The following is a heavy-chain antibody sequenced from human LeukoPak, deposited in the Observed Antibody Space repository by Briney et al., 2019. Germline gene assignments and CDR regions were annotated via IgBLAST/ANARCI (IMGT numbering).Heavy chain of an antibody. CDR1: GFTVSSNY. CDR3: ARVVVRGPQGWFDP. D-gene: IGHD3-10*01. V-gene: IGHV3-53*01. Sequence: GGSLRLSCAASGFTVSSNYMSWVRQAPGKGLEWVSVIYSGGSTYYADSVKGRFTISRDNSKNTLYLQMNSLRAEDTAVYYCARVVVRGPQGWFDPWGQGTLVTVSS. J-gene: IGHJ5*02. CDR2: IYSGGST.